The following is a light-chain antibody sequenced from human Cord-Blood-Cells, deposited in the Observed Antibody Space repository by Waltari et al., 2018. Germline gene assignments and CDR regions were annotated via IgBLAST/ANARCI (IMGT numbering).Light chain of an antibody. V-gene: IGKV4-1*01. CDR2: WAS. CDR3: QQYYSTPQT. J-gene: IGKJ2*01. Sequence: DIVLTQSPDSLAVSLGERATINCKSSQSVLYSSNNKNYLAWYQQKPGQPPKLLIYWASTRESGVPDRFSGSGSGTDFTLTISSLQAEDVAVYYCQQYYSTPQTCGQWTKLEIK. CDR1: QSVLYSSNNKNY.